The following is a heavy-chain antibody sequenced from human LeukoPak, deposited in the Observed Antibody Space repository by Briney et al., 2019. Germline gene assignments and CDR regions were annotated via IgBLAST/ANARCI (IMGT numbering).Heavy chain of an antibody. V-gene: IGHV3-33*01. CDR2: VWYDGSNE. CDR3: ARVDTAMGSLDY. Sequence: AGRSLRLSCAASGFTFSRYAMRWVRQAPGKGMEGVAIVWYDGSNENYVDSVKGRFTISRDNARNTLYLQMNSLGAEDTAVYFCARVDTAMGSLDYWGQGILVTVSS. J-gene: IGHJ4*02. D-gene: IGHD5-18*01. CDR1: GFTFSRYA.